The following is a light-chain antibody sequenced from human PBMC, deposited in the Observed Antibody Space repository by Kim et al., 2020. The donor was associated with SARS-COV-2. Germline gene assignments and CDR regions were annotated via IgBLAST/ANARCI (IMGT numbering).Light chain of an antibody. V-gene: IGLV3-25*03. J-gene: IGLJ3*02. CDR1: ALPKQY. Sequence: VSPGQTARITCSGDALPKQYGYWYQQKPGQAPIMVIYKDTKRPSEIPERFSGSNSGTTVTLTISGVQEDEADYYCQSADNSDTWVFGGGTQLTVL. CDR2: KDT. CDR3: QSADNSDTWV.